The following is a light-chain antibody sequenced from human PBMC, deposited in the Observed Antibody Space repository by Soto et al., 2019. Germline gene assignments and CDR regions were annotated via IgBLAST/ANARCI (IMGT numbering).Light chain of an antibody. CDR1: QSINNW. CDR2: QAS. CDR3: QQYSRHWT. Sequence: DIPMTQSPSTLSASVGDRVIITCRASQSINNWLAWYQQKPGKAPKVLIYQASSLETGAPSRFSGSGSGTEFTLTISSLQPDDFATYYCQQYSRHWTFGQGTKVEI. J-gene: IGKJ1*01. V-gene: IGKV1-5*03.